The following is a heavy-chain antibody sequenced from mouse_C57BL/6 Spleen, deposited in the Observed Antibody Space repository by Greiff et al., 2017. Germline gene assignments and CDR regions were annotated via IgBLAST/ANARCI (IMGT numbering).Heavy chain of an antibody. CDR2: ISSGSSTI. CDR1: GFTFSDYG. V-gene: IGHV5-17*01. CDR3: ARQLSYYALDY. Sequence: EVQRVESGGGLVKPGGSLKLSCAASGFTFSDYGMHWVRQAPEKGLEWVAYISSGSSTIYYADTVKGRFTISRDNSKNTLFLQLTILRSEDTAMYYSARQLSYYALDYWGQGTSVTVSS. J-gene: IGHJ4*01.